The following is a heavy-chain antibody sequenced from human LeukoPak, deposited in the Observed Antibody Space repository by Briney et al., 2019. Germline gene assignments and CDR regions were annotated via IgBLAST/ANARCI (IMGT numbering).Heavy chain of an antibody. D-gene: IGHD1-26*01. CDR2: INIGNGNT. V-gene: IGHV1-3*04. Sequence: ASVKVSCKASGYTFINHAIHWVRQAPGQRLEWMGWINIGNGNTKYSQKFQGRVTITRDTSASTAYMELSSLRSEDTAVYYWARERWELGFQNWGQGTMVTVSS. CDR1: GYTFINHA. CDR3: ARERWELGFQN. J-gene: IGHJ3*01.